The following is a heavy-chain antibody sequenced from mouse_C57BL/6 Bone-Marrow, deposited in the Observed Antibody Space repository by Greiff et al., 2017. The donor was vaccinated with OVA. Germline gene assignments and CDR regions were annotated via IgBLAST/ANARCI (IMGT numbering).Heavy chain of an antibody. CDR3: ALYGYYYDY. Sequence: LVESGAELAKPGASVKLSCKASGYTFTSYWMHWVKQRPGQGLEWIGYINPSSGYTKYNQKFKDTATLTADKSSSTAYMQLSSLTYEDSAVYYCALYGYYYDYWGEGTPLTVSS. D-gene: IGHD2-2*01. CDR1: GYTFTSYW. J-gene: IGHJ2*01. V-gene: IGHV1-7*01. CDR2: INPSSGYT.